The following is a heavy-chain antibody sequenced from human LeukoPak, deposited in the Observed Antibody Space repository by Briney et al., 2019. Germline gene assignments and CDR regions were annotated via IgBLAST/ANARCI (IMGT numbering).Heavy chain of an antibody. CDR1: EYTLTEFS. CDR2: FDPEDGET. V-gene: IGHV1-24*01. J-gene: IGHJ4*02. CDR3: ATGIIGSSDY. D-gene: IGHD2-2*03. Sequence: GASVKVSCKVSEYTLTEFSIHWVRQAPGKGLEWMGSFDPEDGETIFAQNFQGRVTMTEDTSTDTAYMDLSSLKSEDTAVYYCATGIIGSSDYWGQGTLVTVSS.